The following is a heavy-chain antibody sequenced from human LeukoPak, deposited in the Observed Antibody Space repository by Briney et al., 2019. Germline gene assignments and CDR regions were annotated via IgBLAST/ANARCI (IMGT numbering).Heavy chain of an antibody. V-gene: IGHV3-11*04. CDR2: ISSSGSTI. J-gene: IGHJ3*02. CDR1: GFTFSDYY. D-gene: IGHD2-8*01. CDR3: ARGMVYPIRDALDI. Sequence: RGSLRLSCAASGFTFSDYYMSWIRQAPGKGLEWVSYISSSGSTIYYADSVKGRFTISRDNAKNSLYLQMNSLRAEDTAVYYCARGMVYPIRDALDIWGQGTRVTVSS.